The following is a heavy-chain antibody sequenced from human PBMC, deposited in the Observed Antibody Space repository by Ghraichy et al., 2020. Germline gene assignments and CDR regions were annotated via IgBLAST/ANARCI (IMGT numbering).Heavy chain of an antibody. CDR3: ATPSMRINYYGMDV. CDR2: FDPEDGET. Sequence: ASVKVSCKVCGYTLTTSFMNSVRQAPGKGLEWMGGFDPEDGETIYAQKFQGRVTMTEDTSTDTAYMELSSLRSEDTAVYYCATPSMRINYYGMDVWGQGTTVTVS. V-gene: IGHV1-24*01. CDR1: GYTLTTSF. J-gene: IGHJ6*02. D-gene: IGHD2-8*01.